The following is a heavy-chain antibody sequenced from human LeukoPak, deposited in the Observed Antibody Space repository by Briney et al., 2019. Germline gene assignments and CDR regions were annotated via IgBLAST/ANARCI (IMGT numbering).Heavy chain of an antibody. J-gene: IGHJ4*02. CDR1: GGSISDYY. CDR2: IYTIGST. Sequence: SETLSLTCTVSGGSISDYYWSWIRQPAGKGLEWIGRIYTIGSTNYNPSLKRRVTMSVDTSKNQFSLKLSSVTAADTAVYYCARGYGSGSYGSDYWGQGTLVTVSS. D-gene: IGHD3-10*01. V-gene: IGHV4-4*07. CDR3: ARGYGSGSYGSDY.